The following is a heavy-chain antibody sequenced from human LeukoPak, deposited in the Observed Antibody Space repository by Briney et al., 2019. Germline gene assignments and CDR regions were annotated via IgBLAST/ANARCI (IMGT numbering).Heavy chain of an antibody. CDR3: ARVLGSGWSGRPF. J-gene: IGHJ4*02. CDR1: GFTFSSYE. V-gene: IGHV3-48*03. CDR2: ISSSGSTI. Sequence: PGGSLRLSCAASGFTFSSYEMNWVRQAPGKGLEWVSYISSSGSTIYYADSVKGRFTISRDNAKNSLYLQMNSLRAEDTAVYYCARVLGSGWSGRPFWGQGTLVTVSS. D-gene: IGHD6-19*01.